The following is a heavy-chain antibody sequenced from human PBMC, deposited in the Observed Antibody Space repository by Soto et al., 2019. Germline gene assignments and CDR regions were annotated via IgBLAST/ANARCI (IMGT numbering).Heavy chain of an antibody. CDR3: AREATVVVITARGMDV. J-gene: IGHJ6*02. CDR1: GYTFSSYE. CDR2: MNPNSGNT. Sequence: QVQLVQSGAEVKKPGASVKVSCKASGYTFSSYELNWVRQATGQGLEWMGWMNPNSGNTGYAQKFQGRVTMTRNTSISTAYLELSSLRSEDTAVYYCAREATVVVITARGMDVWGQGTKVTVSS. V-gene: IGHV1-8*01. D-gene: IGHD3-22*01.